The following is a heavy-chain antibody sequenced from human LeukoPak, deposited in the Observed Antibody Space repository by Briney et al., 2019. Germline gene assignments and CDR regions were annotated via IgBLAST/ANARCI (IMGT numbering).Heavy chain of an antibody. V-gene: IGHV4-59*01. CDR2: IYYSGST. D-gene: IGHD4-23*01. CDR1: GGSISSYY. CDR3: AREDYGGNASDY. J-gene: IGHJ4*02. Sequence: SETLSLTCTVSGGSISSYYWSWIRQPPGKGLEWIGYIYYSGSTNYNPSLKSRVTISVDTSKNQFSLKLSSVTAADTAVYYCAREDYGGNASDYWGQGTLVTVSS.